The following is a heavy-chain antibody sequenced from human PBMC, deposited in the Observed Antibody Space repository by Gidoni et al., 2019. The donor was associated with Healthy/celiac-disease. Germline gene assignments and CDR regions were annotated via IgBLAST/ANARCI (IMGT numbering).Heavy chain of an antibody. D-gene: IGHD2-2*01. CDR3: ARISYASGSDFDY. Sequence: VQLVHSGAEVKKPGPSVKVSCKSSGGTFSSYTISWVRQAPGQGLEWMGRIIPILGIANYAQKFQGRVTITADKSTSTAYMELSSLRSEDTAVYYCARISYASGSDFDYWGQGTLVTVSS. J-gene: IGHJ4*02. CDR2: IIPILGIA. V-gene: IGHV1-69*02. CDR1: GGTFSSYT.